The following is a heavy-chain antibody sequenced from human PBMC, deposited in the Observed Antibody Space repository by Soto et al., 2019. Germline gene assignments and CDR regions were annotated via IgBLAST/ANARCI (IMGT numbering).Heavy chain of an antibody. Sequence: LRLSCAASGFPFSSYGMHWVRQAPGKGLDWVGVIWYDGSNKDYAESVKGRFTISRDNSKNMLYLQMNSLRADDTAVYYCASSINWGQGTLVTVSS. CDR3: ASSIN. CDR1: GFPFSSYG. CDR2: IWYDGSNK. J-gene: IGHJ4*02. V-gene: IGHV3-33*03.